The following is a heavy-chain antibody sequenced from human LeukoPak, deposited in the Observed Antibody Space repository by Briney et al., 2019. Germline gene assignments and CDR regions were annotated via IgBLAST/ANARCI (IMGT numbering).Heavy chain of an antibody. CDR3: ARVSFNGRNDY. J-gene: IGHJ4*02. CDR1: GGSISSYY. Sequence: KTSETLSLTCTVSGGSISSYYWSWIRQPPGKGLEWIGTIYHSGSTYYNPSLKSRFTISIDTSKNQFSLKLSSVTAADTAVYYCARVSFNGRNDYWGQGTLVTVSS. V-gene: IGHV4-59*08. CDR2: IYHSGST.